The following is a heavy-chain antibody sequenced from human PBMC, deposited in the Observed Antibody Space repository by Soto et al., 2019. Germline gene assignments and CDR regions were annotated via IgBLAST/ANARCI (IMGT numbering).Heavy chain of an antibody. V-gene: IGHV3-33*01. J-gene: IGHJ6*02. Sequence: PGGSLRLSCAASGFTFKNYGMHWVRQAPGKGLEWVAVIWYDGTNEYYVDSVKGRFTISRDNAKNSLYLQMNSLRAEDTAVYYCARDRYSYYDFWSGSLPYYYYGMDVWGQGTTVTVSS. D-gene: IGHD3-3*01. CDR2: IWYDGTNE. CDR3: ARDRYSYYDFWSGSLPYYYYGMDV. CDR1: GFTFKNYG.